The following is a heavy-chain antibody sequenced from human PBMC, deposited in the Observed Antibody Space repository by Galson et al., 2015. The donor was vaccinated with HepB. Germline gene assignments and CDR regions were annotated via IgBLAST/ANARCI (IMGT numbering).Heavy chain of an antibody. J-gene: IGHJ6*02. CDR1: GFTFSSYG. CDR3: ARDSYCSSTSCYYYYYYGMDV. V-gene: IGHV3-33*01. D-gene: IGHD2-2*01. CDR2: IWYDGSNK. Sequence: SLRLSCAASGFTFSSYGMHWVRQAPGKGLEWVAVIWYDGSNKYYADSVKGRFTISRDNSKNTLYLQMNSLRAEDTAVYYCARDSYCSSTSCYYYYYYGMDVWGQGTTVTVSS.